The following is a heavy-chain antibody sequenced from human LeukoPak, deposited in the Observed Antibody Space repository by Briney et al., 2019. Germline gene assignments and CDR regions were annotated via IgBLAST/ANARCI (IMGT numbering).Heavy chain of an antibody. D-gene: IGHD3-3*01. CDR2: IVVGSGNT. Sequence: SVKVSCKASGFTFTSSAVQWVRQARGQRLEWIGWIVVGSGNTNYAQKFQERVTITRDMSTSTAYMEVSSLKTEDTAVYYCAKHIYGVVSIQQWGQGTLVTVSS. CDR1: GFTFTSSA. CDR3: AKHIYGVVSIQQ. J-gene: IGHJ1*01. V-gene: IGHV1-58*01.